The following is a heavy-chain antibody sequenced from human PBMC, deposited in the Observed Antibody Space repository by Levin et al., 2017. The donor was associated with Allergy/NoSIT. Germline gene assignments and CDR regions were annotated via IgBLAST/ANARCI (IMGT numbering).Heavy chain of an antibody. Sequence: SQTLSLTCAVYGGSFRGYYWSWLRQPPGKGLEWIGEINHSGSTNYNPSLKCRVTISVDTSKNQFSLKLSSVTAADTAVYYCARGGVTMVRGALLTSFDYWGQGTLVTVSS. CDR1: GGSFRGYY. CDR2: INHSGST. V-gene: IGHV4-34*01. CDR3: ARGGVTMVRGALLTSFDY. D-gene: IGHD3-10*01. J-gene: IGHJ4*02.